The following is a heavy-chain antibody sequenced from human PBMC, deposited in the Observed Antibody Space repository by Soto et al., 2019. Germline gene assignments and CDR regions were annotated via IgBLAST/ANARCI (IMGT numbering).Heavy chain of an antibody. CDR1: GFTFSTYW. CDR2: INQDGSEK. Sequence: VGSLRLSCAASGFTFSTYWMDWVRQTPGKGLEWVANINQDGSEKNYVDSVKGRFTIYRDNAKNSLYLQMGSLTAEDSALYYCSRSLDSWGQGTLVTV. V-gene: IGHV3-7*01. CDR3: SRSLDS. J-gene: IGHJ4*02.